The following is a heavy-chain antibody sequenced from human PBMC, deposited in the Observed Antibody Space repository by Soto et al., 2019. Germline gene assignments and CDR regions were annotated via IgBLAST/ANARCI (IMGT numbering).Heavy chain of an antibody. Sequence: QVQLVQSGAEEKKPGASVKVSCKASGYTFIAYVIHWVRRAPGQRLECMGWINAGNGNTKYSQKFQGRVTITRDTSACTAYMELSSLRSEDTAESYCARVHASGWYQSHFDYWGQGTLVTVSS. D-gene: IGHD6-19*01. V-gene: IGHV1-3*05. CDR1: GYTFIAYV. CDR3: ARVHASGWYQSHFDY. CDR2: INAGNGNT. J-gene: IGHJ4*02.